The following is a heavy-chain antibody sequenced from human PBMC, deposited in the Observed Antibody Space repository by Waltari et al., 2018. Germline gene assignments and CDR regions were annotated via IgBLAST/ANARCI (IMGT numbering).Heavy chain of an antibody. CDR1: GGSFSGYY. D-gene: IGHD2-15*01. Sequence: QVQLQQWGAGLLKPSETLSLTCAVYGGSFSGYYWSWICQPPGKGLEWIGEINHSGSTNYNPSLKSRVTISVDTSKNQFSLKLSSVTAADTAVYYCARGPRGYCSGGSCYPRLSWFDPWGQGTLVTVSS. CDR2: INHSGST. CDR3: ARGPRGYCSGGSCYPRLSWFDP. V-gene: IGHV4-34*01. J-gene: IGHJ5*02.